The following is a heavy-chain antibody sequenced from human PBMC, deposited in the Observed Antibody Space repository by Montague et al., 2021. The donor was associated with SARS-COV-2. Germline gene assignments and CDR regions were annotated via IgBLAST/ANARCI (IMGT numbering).Heavy chain of an antibody. J-gene: IGHJ6*02. D-gene: IGHD2-8*01. Sequence: SETRSLTCTVSGGSISGYYWSWIRQPPGKGLEWIGYIYYSGSTEYNPLLESRVTVSVDRSKNQVSLKLSSVTAADTAVYYCARLLRSCTNGVCRTYYYYAMDVWGQGTAVTVSS. CDR1: GGSISGYY. CDR2: IYYSGST. V-gene: IGHV4-59*01. CDR3: ARLLRSCTNGVCRTYYYYAMDV.